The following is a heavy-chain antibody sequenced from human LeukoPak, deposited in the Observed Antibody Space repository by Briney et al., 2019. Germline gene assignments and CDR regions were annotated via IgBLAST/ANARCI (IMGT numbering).Heavy chain of an antibody. D-gene: IGHD2-2*01. CDR3: ARGGGGYCSSTSCGNFDY. CDR1: GGTFSSYA. J-gene: IGHJ4*02. CDR2: IIPIFGTA. Sequence: SVKVSCKASGGTFSSYAISWVRQAPGQGLEWMGRIIPIFGTANYAQKFQGRVTITTDECTSTAYMELSSLRSEDTAVYYCARGGGGYCSSTSCGNFDYWGQGTLVTVSS. V-gene: IGHV1-69*05.